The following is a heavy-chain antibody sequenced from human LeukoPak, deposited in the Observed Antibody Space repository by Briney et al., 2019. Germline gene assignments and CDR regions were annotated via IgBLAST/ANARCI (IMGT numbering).Heavy chain of an antibody. V-gene: IGHV4-34*01. D-gene: IGHD3-10*01. CDR3: ARGGHNYYGSGSYIS. CDR2: INHSGST. Sequence: SETLSLTCAVYSGSFSGYYWSWIRQPPGKGLEWIGEINHSGSTNYNPSLKSRVTISVDTSKNQFSLKLSSVTAADTAVYYCARGGHNYYGSGSYISWGQGTLVTVSS. CDR1: SGSFSGYY. J-gene: IGHJ5*02.